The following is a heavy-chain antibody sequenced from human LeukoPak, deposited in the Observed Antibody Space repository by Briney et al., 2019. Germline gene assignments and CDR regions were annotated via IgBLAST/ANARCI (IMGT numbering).Heavy chain of an antibody. CDR1: GFTFSSYG. Sequence: GGSLRLSCAASGFTFSSYGMHWVRQAPGKGLEWVAVISYDGSNKYYADSVKGRFTISRDNSRNTLYLQMNSLRAEDTALYYCARKLVTTEISYFDYWGQGTLVTVSS. CDR2: ISYDGSNK. D-gene: IGHD1-1*01. V-gene: IGHV3-30*19. J-gene: IGHJ4*02. CDR3: ARKLVTTEISYFDY.